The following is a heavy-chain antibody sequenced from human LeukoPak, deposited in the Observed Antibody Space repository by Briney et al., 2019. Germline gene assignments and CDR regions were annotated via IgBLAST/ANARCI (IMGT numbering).Heavy chain of an antibody. CDR3: ARAVGATYSHYGNYFDY. J-gene: IGHJ4*02. V-gene: IGHV3-48*01. CDR1: GFTFSSSA. Sequence: PGGSLRLSCAASGFTFSSSAMSWVRQAPGKGLEWVSYISSSSSTIYYADSVKGRFTISRDNAKNSLYLQMNSLRAEDTAVYYCARAVGATYSHYGNYFDYWGQGTLVTVSS. D-gene: IGHD1-26*01. CDR2: ISSSSSTI.